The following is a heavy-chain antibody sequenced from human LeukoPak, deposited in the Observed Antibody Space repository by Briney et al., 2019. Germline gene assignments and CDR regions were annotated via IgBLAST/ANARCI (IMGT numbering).Heavy chain of an antibody. D-gene: IGHD3-22*01. Sequence: KTGGSLLLSCAASGFSFSDYSMSWIRQAPGKGLECISYRSSSSYTNYADSVKGRFTISRDNAKNSLYLQMNSLRAEDTAVYYCARGDYNSSAYYEVWGQGTVVTVSS. CDR2: RSSSSYT. CDR3: ARGDYNSSAYYEV. J-gene: IGHJ4*02. V-gene: IGHV3-11*05. CDR1: GFSFSDYS.